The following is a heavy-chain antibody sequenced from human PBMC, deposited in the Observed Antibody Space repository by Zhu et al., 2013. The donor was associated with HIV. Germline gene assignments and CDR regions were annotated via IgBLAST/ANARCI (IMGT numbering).Heavy chain of an antibody. V-gene: IGHV1-2*02. CDR1: GYTFTGYY. Sequence: QVQMVQPGAEVKKSGASVRVSCKASGYTFTGYYMHWVRQAPGQGLEWMGWINPNGGGTNYARNFQGRVTMTRDTSVNTAYVELTRLRFDDTAVYYCARGLLTRDFWSASSYYYYGMDVWGQGTTVTVSS. D-gene: IGHD3-3*01. J-gene: IGHJ6*02. CDR3: ARGLLTRDFWSASSYYYYGMDV. CDR2: INPNGGGT.